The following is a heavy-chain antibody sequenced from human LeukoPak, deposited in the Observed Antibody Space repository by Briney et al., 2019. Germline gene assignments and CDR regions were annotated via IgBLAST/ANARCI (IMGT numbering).Heavy chain of an antibody. J-gene: IGHJ4*02. CDR2: IYYSGST. CDR1: GGSISSYY. D-gene: IGHD6-13*01. CDR3: ARHKYTTRTFDY. V-gene: IGHV4-59*08. Sequence: PSETLSLTCTVSGGSISSYYWSWIRQPPGKGLEWIGYIYYSGSTNYNPSLKSRVTISVDTSKNQFSLKLSSVTAADTAVYYCARHKYTTRTFDYWGQGTLVTVSS.